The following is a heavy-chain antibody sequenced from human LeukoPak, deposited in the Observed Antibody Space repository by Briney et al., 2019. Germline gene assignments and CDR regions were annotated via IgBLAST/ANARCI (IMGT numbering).Heavy chain of an antibody. Sequence: GGSLRLSCAASGLTFSSYAMSWVRQAPGKGLEWVSAVTGSGGSTYYADSVKGRFTISRDNSKNTLYLQMNSLRAEDTAVYYCAKVGDSSGYLFGYWGQGTLVTVSS. V-gene: IGHV3-23*01. CDR2: VTGSGGST. CDR3: AKVGDSSGYLFGY. D-gene: IGHD3-22*01. CDR1: GLTFSSYA. J-gene: IGHJ4*02.